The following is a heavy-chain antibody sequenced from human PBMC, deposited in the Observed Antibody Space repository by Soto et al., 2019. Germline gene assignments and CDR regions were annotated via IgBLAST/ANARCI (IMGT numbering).Heavy chain of an antibody. V-gene: IGHV2-5*02. Sequence: SGPTPGNPTQPLTLTCTFSGFSLSTTGVGVGWIRQPPGKALECLALIYWDDDERYSPSLKSRLTITKDTSRNQVVLTMTNMEPVDTATYYCAHRLCDNRCYWDVGFFDYWGQGALVTVSS. CDR1: GFSLSTTGVG. CDR2: IYWDDDE. J-gene: IGHJ4*02. D-gene: IGHD2-2*01. CDR3: AHRLCDNRCYWDVGFFDY.